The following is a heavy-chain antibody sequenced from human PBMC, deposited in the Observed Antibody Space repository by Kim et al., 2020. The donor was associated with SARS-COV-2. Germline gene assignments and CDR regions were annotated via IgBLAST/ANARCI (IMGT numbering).Heavy chain of an antibody. D-gene: IGHD2-15*01. Sequence: SQTLSLTCAISGDSVSSNSAAWNWVRPSPSRGLEWLGRTYYRSKWYNDYVVSVKSRVTINPDTSKNQFSLQLNSVTPEDTAVYYCARELGRGDFDYWGQGTLVTVSS. CDR2: TYYRSKWYN. J-gene: IGHJ4*02. CDR3: ARELGRGDFDY. V-gene: IGHV6-1*01. CDR1: GDSVSSNSAA.